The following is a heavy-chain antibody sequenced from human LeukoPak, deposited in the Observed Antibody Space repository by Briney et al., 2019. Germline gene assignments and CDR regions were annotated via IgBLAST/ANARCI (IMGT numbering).Heavy chain of an antibody. CDR1: GFTFSTYW. CDR3: ATAGSYRFDH. CDR2: MNSGGRTI. V-gene: IGHV3-74*01. D-gene: IGHD3-16*02. J-gene: IGHJ4*02. Sequence: GGSLRLSCAASGFTFSTYWMHWVRQAPGKGLMWVSRMNSGGRTITYADSVKGRFTISRANAKNTLYLQMDTLRAEDTAVYYCATAGSYRFDHWGQGTLVTVSS.